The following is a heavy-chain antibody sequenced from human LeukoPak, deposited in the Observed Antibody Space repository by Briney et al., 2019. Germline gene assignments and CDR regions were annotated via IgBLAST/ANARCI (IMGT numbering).Heavy chain of an antibody. J-gene: IGHJ6*03. CDR2: IYPGDSDT. Sequence: GESLKISCKGSGYSFTSYWIGWVRQMPGKGLEWMGIIYPGDSDTRYSPSFQGQVTISADKSISTAYLQWSSLKASDTAMYYCARHRVVTYSSSWRYYYYMDVWGKGTTVTVSS. CDR3: ARHRVVTYSSSWRYYYYMDV. D-gene: IGHD6-13*01. CDR1: GYSFTSYW. V-gene: IGHV5-51*01.